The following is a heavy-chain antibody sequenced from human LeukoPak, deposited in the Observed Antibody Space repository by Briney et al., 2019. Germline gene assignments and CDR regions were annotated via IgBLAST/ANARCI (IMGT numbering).Heavy chain of an antibody. J-gene: IGHJ6*02. CDR1: GGSISSGGYS. CDR2: IYHSGST. Sequence: SETLSLTCAVSGGSISSGGYSWSWIRQPPGKGLEWIGYIYHSGSTYYNPSLKSRVTISVDRSKNQFSLKLSSVTAADTAVYDCASIGYYYGMDVWGQGTTVTVSS. V-gene: IGHV4-30-2*01. CDR3: ASIGYYYGMDV.